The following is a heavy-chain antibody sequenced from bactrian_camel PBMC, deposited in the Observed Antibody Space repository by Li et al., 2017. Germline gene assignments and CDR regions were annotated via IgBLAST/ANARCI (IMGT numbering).Heavy chain of an antibody. J-gene: IGHJ4*01. Sequence: VQLVESGGGLVQPGGSLTLSCAISGFTLSGFDLTWVRQAPGKEREFVSGIGSDGSTIYADSVKGQFTISQDNAKNTVYLYLQMNSLKPEDTAMYYCKTRFNGGAWYCPSDEYHYWGQGTQVTVS. CDR3: KTRFNGGAWYCPSDEYHY. CDR1: GFTLSGFD. V-gene: IGHV3S10*01. D-gene: IGHD6*01. CDR2: IGSDGST.